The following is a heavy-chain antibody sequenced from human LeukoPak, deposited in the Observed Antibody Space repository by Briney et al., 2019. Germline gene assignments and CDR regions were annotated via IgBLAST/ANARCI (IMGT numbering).Heavy chain of an antibody. Sequence: QTGGSVRLSCAASGFTFDDYAMHWVRQAPGKGLEWVSGISWNSGNIGYADSVKGRFTISRDNAKNSLYLQMNSLRAEDTAVYYCARSYYDSSGYYFWGQGTLVTVSS. D-gene: IGHD3-22*01. CDR3: ARSYYDSSGYYF. CDR2: ISWNSGNI. V-gene: IGHV3-9*01. J-gene: IGHJ4*02. CDR1: GFTFDDYA.